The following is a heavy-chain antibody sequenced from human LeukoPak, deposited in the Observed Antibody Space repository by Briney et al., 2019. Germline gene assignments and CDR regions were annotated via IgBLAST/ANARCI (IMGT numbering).Heavy chain of an antibody. V-gene: IGHV3-15*01. Sequence: GGSLRLSCAASGFTFSNAWMSWVRQAPGKGLEWVGRIKSKTDSGTTDYAAPVKGRFTISRDDSKNTLYLQMNSLRAEDTAVYYCARDLLSEILVVWGKGTTVTISS. CDR3: ARDLLSEILVV. CDR1: GFTFSNAW. J-gene: IGHJ6*04. D-gene: IGHD1-14*01. CDR2: IKSKTDSGTT.